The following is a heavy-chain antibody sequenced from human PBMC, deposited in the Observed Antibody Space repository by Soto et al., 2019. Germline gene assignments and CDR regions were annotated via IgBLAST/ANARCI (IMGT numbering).Heavy chain of an antibody. Sequence: ASVKVSCKASGGTFSSYAISWVRQAPGQGLEWMGGIIPIFGTANYAQKFQGRVTITADESTSTAYMELSSLRSEDTAVYYCARLSLTAPDFHDAFDIWGQGTMVTVSS. CDR3: ARLSLTAPDFHDAFDI. V-gene: IGHV1-69*13. J-gene: IGHJ3*02. D-gene: IGHD2-21*02. CDR1: GGTFSSYA. CDR2: IIPIFGTA.